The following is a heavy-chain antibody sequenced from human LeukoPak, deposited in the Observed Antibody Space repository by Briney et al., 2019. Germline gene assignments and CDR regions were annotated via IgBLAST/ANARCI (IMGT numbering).Heavy chain of an antibody. CDR3: AREYTSGWYDY. CDR1: GFTFSSYA. Sequence: GGSLRLSCAASGFTFSSYAMSWVRQAPGEGLEWVSAISGSGGNTYYTDSVKGRFTISRDNSKNTLYLQMNSLRAEDTAVYYCAREYTSGWYDYWGQGTLVTVSS. V-gene: IGHV3-23*01. J-gene: IGHJ4*02. CDR2: ISGSGGNT. D-gene: IGHD6-19*01.